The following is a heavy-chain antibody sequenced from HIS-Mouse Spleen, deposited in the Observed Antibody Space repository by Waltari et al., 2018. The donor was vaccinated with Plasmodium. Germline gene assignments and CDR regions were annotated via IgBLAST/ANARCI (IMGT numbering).Heavy chain of an antibody. V-gene: IGHV3-7*01. CDR3: ASSWYWYFDL. CDR1: GFTFISYW. Sequence: EVQLVESGAGLVQPGGSLSRSCAAYGFTFISYWIGWVRQAPGKGLEWVANIKQDGSEKYYVDSVKGRFTISRDNAKNSLYLQMNSLRAEDTAVYYCASSWYWYFDLWGRGTLVTVSS. CDR2: IKQDGSEK. D-gene: IGHD6-13*01. J-gene: IGHJ2*01.